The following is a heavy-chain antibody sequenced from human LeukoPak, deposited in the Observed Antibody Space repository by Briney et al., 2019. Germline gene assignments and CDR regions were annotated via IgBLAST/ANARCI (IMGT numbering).Heavy chain of an antibody. CDR2: MNPNSGNT. J-gene: IGHJ3*02. CDR1: GYTFTGYY. D-gene: IGHD3-3*01. Sequence: GASVKVSCKASGYTFTGYYMHWVRQAPGQGLEWMGWMNPNSGNTGYAQKFQGRVTMTRNTSISTAYMELSSLRSEDTAVYYCARGSVDFWSGYDFLDIWGQGTMVTVSS. CDR3: ARGSVDFWSGYDFLDI. V-gene: IGHV1-8*02.